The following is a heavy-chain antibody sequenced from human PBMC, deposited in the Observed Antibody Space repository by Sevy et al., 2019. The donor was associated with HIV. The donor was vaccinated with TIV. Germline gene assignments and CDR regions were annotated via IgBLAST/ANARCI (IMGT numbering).Heavy chain of an antibody. J-gene: IGHJ4*02. V-gene: IGHV3-23*01. D-gene: IGHD6-13*01. CDR1: GFTFTTYA. CDR3: VKARFVWSRWAGNFDY. Sequence: GGCLRLSCAASGFTFTTYAMTWVRQGPRKGLEWVSSITGSGGASYYADSVKGRFTTSRDSSRNIVTLQMNGLRVEDTTVYYCVKARFVWSRWAGNFDYWGQGAPVTVSS. CDR2: ITGSGGAS.